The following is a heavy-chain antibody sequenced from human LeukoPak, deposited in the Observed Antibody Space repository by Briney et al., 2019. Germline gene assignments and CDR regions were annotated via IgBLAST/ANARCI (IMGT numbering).Heavy chain of an antibody. CDR1: GYTFTSYY. D-gene: IGHD2-15*01. V-gene: IGHV1-46*01. CDR2: INPRDGSI. Sequence: GASVKVSCKASGYTFTSYYMHWVRQAPGQGLEWMGIINPRDGSISYAQKFQGRVTMTRATSTSTVYMELSSLSSEDTAVHYCARAIYCSGGSCHWEFDYWGQGTLVTVSS. J-gene: IGHJ4*02. CDR3: ARAIYCSGGSCHWEFDY.